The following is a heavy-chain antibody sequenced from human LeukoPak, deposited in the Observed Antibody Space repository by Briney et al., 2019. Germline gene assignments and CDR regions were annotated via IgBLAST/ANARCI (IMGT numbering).Heavy chain of an antibody. D-gene: IGHD6-13*01. V-gene: IGHV4-59*01. CDR1: GGSISSYY. Sequence: PSETLSLTCTVSGGSISSYYWSWIRQPPGKGLEWIGYIYYSGSTNYNPSLKSRVTISVDTSKNQFSLKLSSVTAADTAVYYCARGDQQLVLEGYYFDYWGQGTLVTVSS. J-gene: IGHJ4*02. CDR2: IYYSGST. CDR3: ARGDQQLVLEGYYFDY.